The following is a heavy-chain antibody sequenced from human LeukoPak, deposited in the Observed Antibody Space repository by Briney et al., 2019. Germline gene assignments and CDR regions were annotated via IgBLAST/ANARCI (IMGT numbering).Heavy chain of an antibody. Sequence: SETLSLTCTVSGGSISSSDFYWGWIRQPPGKGLEWIGSISYSGNTYYNPSLKSRVTISVDTSKNQFSLKLSSVTAADTAVYYCARGSGYCSRTSCYPYHFDSWGQGTLVTVSS. CDR1: GGSISSSDFY. V-gene: IGHV4-39*01. J-gene: IGHJ4*02. CDR3: ARGSGYCSRTSCYPYHFDS. D-gene: IGHD2-2*01. CDR2: ISYSGNT.